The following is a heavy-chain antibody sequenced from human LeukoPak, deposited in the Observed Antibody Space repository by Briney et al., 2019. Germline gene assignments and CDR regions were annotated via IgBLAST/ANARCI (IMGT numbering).Heavy chain of an antibody. CDR2: IWYDGSNK. Sequence: PGRSLRLSCAASGFTFSSYGMHWVRQAPGKGLEWVAVIWYDGSNKYYADSVKGRFTISRDNSKNTLYLQMNSLRAEDTAVYYCAKVVYDYVWGSYRYSYFDYWGQGTLVTVSS. CDR1: GFTFSSYG. CDR3: AKVVYDYVWGSYRYSYFDY. D-gene: IGHD3-16*02. V-gene: IGHV3-33*06. J-gene: IGHJ4*02.